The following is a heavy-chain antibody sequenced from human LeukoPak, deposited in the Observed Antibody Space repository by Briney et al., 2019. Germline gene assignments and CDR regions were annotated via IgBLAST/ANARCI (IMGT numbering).Heavy chain of an antibody. V-gene: IGHV4-59*01. CDR2: IYYTGST. CDR1: GGSISNYY. D-gene: IGHD3-22*01. Sequence: SETLSLTCTVSGGSISNYYWTWIRQPPGKGLEWIGYIYYTGSTNYNPSLKSRVTIPVDTSKNQFSLKLSSVTAADTAVYYCARRSDYYDILNLWGQGTMVTVSS. CDR3: ARRSDYYDILNL. J-gene: IGHJ3*01.